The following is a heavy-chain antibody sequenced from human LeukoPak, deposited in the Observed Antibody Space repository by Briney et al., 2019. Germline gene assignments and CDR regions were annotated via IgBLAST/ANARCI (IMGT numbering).Heavy chain of an antibody. Sequence: GGSLRLSCAASGFTFSSYSMNWVRQAPGKGLEWVSSISSSSYIYYADSVKGRFTISRDNAKNSLYLQMNSLRAEDTAVYYCARYVVTMRVIDIWGQGTMVTVSS. CDR3: ARYVVTMRVIDI. V-gene: IGHV3-21*01. CDR1: GFTFSSYS. CDR2: ISSSSYI. J-gene: IGHJ3*02. D-gene: IGHD3-22*01.